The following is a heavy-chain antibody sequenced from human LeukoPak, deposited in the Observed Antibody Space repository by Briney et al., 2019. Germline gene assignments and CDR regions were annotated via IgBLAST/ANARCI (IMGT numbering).Heavy chain of an antibody. CDR3: ARSDWFDP. Sequence: GGSLRLSCAASGFTFSGHWMHWVRHVPGKGLVWVSRSKSDGSSTSYADSVKGRFTISRDSAKNTLYLQMNSLRVEDTAVYYCARSDWFDPWGQGTLVTVSS. CDR1: GFTFSGHW. V-gene: IGHV3-74*01. CDR2: SKSDGSST. J-gene: IGHJ5*02.